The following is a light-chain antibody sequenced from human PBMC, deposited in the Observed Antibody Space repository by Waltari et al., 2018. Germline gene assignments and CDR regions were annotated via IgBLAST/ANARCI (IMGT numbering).Light chain of an antibody. Sequence: SPGQSITISCTGTSSDVGSYNYVSWYQQHPGKAPKLMIYDVSYRPSGVSNRFSGSKSGNTASLTSSGLQAADEADYYCSSYITTNTLELFGGGTSLTVL. CDR3: SSYITTNTLEL. J-gene: IGLJ2*01. CDR1: SSDVGSYNY. CDR2: DVS. V-gene: IGLV2-14*03.